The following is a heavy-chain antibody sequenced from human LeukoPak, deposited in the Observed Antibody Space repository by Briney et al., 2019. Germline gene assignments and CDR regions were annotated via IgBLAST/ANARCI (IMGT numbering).Heavy chain of an antibody. J-gene: IGHJ3*02. CDR3: AIGYNISPRNAFDS. D-gene: IGHD1-14*01. V-gene: IGHV1-46*01. CDR2: INPSGGST. CDR1: GYTFTNHY. Sequence: ASVKVSCKASGYTFTNHYMHWVRQAPRQGLEWMGIINPSGGSTSYAQKFQGRVTMTRDLSPIPVYMEPSSLRSDDTAVYYCAIGYNISPRNAFDSWGQGRMVSVSS.